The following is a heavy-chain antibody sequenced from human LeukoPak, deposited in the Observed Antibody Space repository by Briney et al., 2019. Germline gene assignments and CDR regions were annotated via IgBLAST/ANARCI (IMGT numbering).Heavy chain of an antibody. J-gene: IGHJ4*02. CDR3: ARGGYIYDSSGYYARFDY. D-gene: IGHD3-22*01. CDR1: GVSISSYY. V-gene: IGHV4-59*01. CDR2: ISYSGST. Sequence: PSETLSLTCTVSGVSISSYYWSWIRQPPGKGLEWIAYISYSGSTNYNPSLKSRVTISVDTSKNQFSLKLSSVTAADTAVYYCARGGYIYDSSGYYARFDYWGQGTLVTVSS.